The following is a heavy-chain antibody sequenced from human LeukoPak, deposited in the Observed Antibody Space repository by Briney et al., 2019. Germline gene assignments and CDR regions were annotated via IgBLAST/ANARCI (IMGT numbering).Heavy chain of an antibody. CDR2: IIPIFGTA. V-gene: IGHV1-69*13. Sequence: GASVKVSCKASGYTFTNYGISWVRQAPGQGLEWTGGIIPIFGTANYAQKFQGRVTITADESTSTAYMELSSLRSEDTAVYYCARTGSYGSGSYSHYWGQGTLVTVSS. CDR3: ARTGSYGSGSYSHY. D-gene: IGHD3-10*01. CDR1: GYTFTNYG. J-gene: IGHJ4*02.